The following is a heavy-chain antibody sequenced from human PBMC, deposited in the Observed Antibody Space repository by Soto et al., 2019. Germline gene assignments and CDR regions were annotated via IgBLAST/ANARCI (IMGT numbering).Heavy chain of an antibody. Sequence: EVQLVESGGGLVQPGGSLRLSCVDSGFTFSSYWMSWVRQAPVKGLEWVGNIKQDGSEENYVHSLKGRFTISRDNAKNSMYLQMNSLRAEDTAVYYCARIEATGRGWDVWGQGTTVVVSS. D-gene: IGHD1-1*01. V-gene: IGHV3-7*01. CDR2: IKQDGSEE. CDR1: GFTFSSYW. CDR3: ARIEATGRGWDV. J-gene: IGHJ6*02.